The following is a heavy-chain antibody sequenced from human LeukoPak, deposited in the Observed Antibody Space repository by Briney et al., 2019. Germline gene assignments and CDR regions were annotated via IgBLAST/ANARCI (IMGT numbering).Heavy chain of an antibody. CDR2: IYYSGST. V-gene: IGHV4-59*01. J-gene: IGHJ4*02. Sequence: SETLSLTCTVSGGSISSYYWSWIRQPPGKGLEWIGYIYYSGSTNYNPSLKGRVTISVDTSKNQFSLKLSSVTAADTAVYYCARAGGVKTAALDLDYWGQGTLVTVSS. CDR3: ARAGGVKTAALDLDY. CDR1: GGSISSYY. D-gene: IGHD6-25*01.